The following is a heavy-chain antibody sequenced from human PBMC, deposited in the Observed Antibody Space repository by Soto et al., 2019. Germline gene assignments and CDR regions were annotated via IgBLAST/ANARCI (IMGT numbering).Heavy chain of an antibody. CDR1: GRIFSSFP. Sequence: QVQVVQSGAEVKKPGSSVKISCKASGRIFSSFPTSWVRQVPGQGLEWMGGVISASGSVTYAPKFQGRVTMTAVNSAGIGYMELTSLTSEDTAIYYCARVGSRDAYNYVLDQWDPGTMVTVSS. D-gene: IGHD5-18*01. CDR2: VISASGSV. J-gene: IGHJ1*01. V-gene: IGHV1-69*06. CDR3: ARVGSRDAYNYVLDQ.